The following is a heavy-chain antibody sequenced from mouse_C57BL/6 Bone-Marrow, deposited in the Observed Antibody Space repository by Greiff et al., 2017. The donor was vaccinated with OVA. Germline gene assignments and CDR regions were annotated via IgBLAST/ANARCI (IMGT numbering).Heavy chain of an antibody. Sequence: QVQLQQSGAELVMPGASVKLSCKASGYTFTSYWMHWVKQRPGQGLEWIGEIDPSDSYTNYNQKFKGQSTLTVDKSSSTAYMQLSSLTSEDSAVYYGARSYDCGSSPWYVDGWGTGTTVTVSS. D-gene: IGHD1-1*01. J-gene: IGHJ1*03. CDR2: IDPSDSYT. CDR3: ARSYDCGSSPWYVDG. CDR1: GYTFTSYW. V-gene: IGHV1-69*01.